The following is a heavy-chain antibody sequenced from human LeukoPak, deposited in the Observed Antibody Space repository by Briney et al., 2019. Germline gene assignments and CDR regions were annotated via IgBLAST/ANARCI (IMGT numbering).Heavy chain of an antibody. V-gene: IGHV3-23*01. D-gene: IGHD1-26*01. CDR2: ISNTGYNT. J-gene: IGHJ4*02. Sequence: GGSLRLSCAASGFTFISHGMTWVRQAPGKGLEWVSTISNTGYNTYYADSVKGRFTISRDNSANTVYLQMNSLRAGDTALYYCAKHSGSYFIYYVDSWGQGTPVTVSS. CDR3: AKHSGSYFIYYVDS. CDR1: GFTFISHG.